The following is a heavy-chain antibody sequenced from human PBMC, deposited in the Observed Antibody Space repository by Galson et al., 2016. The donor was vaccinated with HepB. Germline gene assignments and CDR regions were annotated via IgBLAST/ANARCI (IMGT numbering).Heavy chain of an antibody. D-gene: IGHD1-26*01. J-gene: IGHJ4*02. CDR1: GFTFSTYN. CDR2: ISSSSSSL. CDR3: ARDLTRMVGANGF. Sequence: SLRLSCAASGFTFSTYNMNWVRQAPGKGPEWVSYISSSSSSLYYADSVKGRFTISRDNAKNSLYLQMNSLRDEDSAIYYCARDLTRMVGANGFWGRGTLVSVSS. V-gene: IGHV3-48*02.